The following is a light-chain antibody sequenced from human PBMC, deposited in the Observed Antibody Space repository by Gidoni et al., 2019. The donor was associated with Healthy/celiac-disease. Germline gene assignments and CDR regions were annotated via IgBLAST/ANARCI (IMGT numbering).Light chain of an antibody. CDR3: QQCYSSPPT. V-gene: IGKV1-39*01. CDR2: AAS. CDR1: QSISSY. Sequence: IQMTQSPASLSASVGDRVTLTCRASQSISSYLTLYQQKPGKAPKLLIYAASTMHSGVPSRFSGSGSGTDFTLTISSLQSEDFATYYCQQCYSSPPTFGGGTKVEIK. J-gene: IGKJ4*01.